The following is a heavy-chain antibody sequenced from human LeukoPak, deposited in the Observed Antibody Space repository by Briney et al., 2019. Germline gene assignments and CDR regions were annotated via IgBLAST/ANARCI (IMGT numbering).Heavy chain of an antibody. CDR1: GGSISSYY. D-gene: IGHD5-12*01. CDR2: IYYSGST. J-gene: IGHJ4*02. Sequence: SETLSLTCTVSGGSISSYYWSWIRQPPGKGLEWIGYIYYSGSTYYNPSLKSRVTISVDTSKNQFSLKLSSVTAADTAVYYCARGGDSGYDWDYWGQGTLVTVSS. CDR3: ARGGDSGYDWDY. V-gene: IGHV4-59*12.